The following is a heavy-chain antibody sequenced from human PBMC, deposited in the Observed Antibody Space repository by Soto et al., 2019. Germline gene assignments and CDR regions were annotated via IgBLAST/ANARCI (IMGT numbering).Heavy chain of an antibody. CDR2: ISGSGGST. D-gene: IGHD3-22*01. CDR1: GLTFSSYA. J-gene: IGHJ3*02. Sequence: GGSLRLSCAASGLTFSSYAMSWVRQAPGKGLEWVSAISGSGGSTYYADSVKGRFTISRDNSKNTLYLQMNSLRAEDTAVYYCAKGLYYDSSGYPDDAFDIWGQGTMVTVSS. V-gene: IGHV3-23*01. CDR3: AKGLYYDSSGYPDDAFDI.